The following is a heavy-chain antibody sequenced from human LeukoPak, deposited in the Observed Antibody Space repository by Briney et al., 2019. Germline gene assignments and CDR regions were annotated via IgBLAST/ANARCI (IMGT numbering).Heavy chain of an antibody. D-gene: IGHD3-22*01. J-gene: IGHJ4*02. CDR3: ARGHITMIVVVTTAYDY. CDR2: INHSGST. CDR1: GGSFRGYY. V-gene: IGHV4-34*01. Sequence: PSETLSLTCAVYGGSFRGYYWSWIRQPPGKGLEWIGEINHSGSTNYNPSLKSRVTISVDTSKNQFSLKLSSVTAADTAVYYCARGHITMIVVVTTAYDYWGQGTLVTVSS.